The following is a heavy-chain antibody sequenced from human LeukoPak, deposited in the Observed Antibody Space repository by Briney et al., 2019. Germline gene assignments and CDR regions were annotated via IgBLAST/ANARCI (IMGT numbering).Heavy chain of an antibody. V-gene: IGHV3-23*01. CDR3: AKDPSGSYYEPYFDY. CDR2: LCGSGGST. J-gene: IGHJ4*02. D-gene: IGHD1-26*01. CDR1: GLTFSSYA. Sequence: GGSLRLSCAASGLTFSSYAMSWVREAPGRGLEWGSPLCGSGGSTYYADSVKGRFTISRDNSKNTLYLQMNSLRAEDAAVYYCAKDPSGSYYEPYFDYWGQGTLVTVSS.